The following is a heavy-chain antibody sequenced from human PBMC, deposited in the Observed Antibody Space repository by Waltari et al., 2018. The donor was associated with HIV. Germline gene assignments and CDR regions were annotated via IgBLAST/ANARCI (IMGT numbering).Heavy chain of an antibody. V-gene: IGHV1-8*01. Sequence: QVQLVQSGAAVKKPGASVKVSCRASGYTFTSYDINWLRPAAGQGLEWMGWMNPNSGNTGYAQKFQGRVTMTRNTSISTAYMELSSLRSEDTAVYYCARLGYCSSTSCYYYYYYGMDVWGQGTTVTVSS. CDR1: GYTFTSYD. J-gene: IGHJ6*02. CDR3: ARLGYCSSTSCYYYYYYGMDV. CDR2: MNPNSGNT. D-gene: IGHD2-2*01.